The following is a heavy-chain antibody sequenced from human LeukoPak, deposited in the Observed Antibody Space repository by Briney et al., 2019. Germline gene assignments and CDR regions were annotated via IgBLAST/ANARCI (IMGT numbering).Heavy chain of an antibody. Sequence: PGRSLRLPCAASGFTFSSYAMHWVRQAPGKGLEWVAVISYDGSNKYYADSVKGRFTISRDNSKNTLYLQMNSLRAEDTAVYYCARGRPTGITIFGVVIQNWFDPWGQGTLVTVSS. D-gene: IGHD3-3*01. CDR1: GFTFSSYA. V-gene: IGHV3-30-3*01. CDR3: ARGRPTGITIFGVVIQNWFDP. J-gene: IGHJ5*02. CDR2: ISYDGSNK.